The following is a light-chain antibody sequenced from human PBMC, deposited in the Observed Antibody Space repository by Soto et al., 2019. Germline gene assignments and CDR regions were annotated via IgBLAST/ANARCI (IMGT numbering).Light chain of an antibody. CDR3: SSYTNSTTLVV. J-gene: IGLJ2*01. V-gene: IGLV2-14*01. CDR1: SSDVGGYNY. Sequence: QSVLTQPASVSGSPGQSVTISCTGTSSDVGGYNYVSWYQQHPGKAPTLMIYEVNYRPSGVSDRFSGSKSGNTASLTFSGLQAEDEADYYCSSYTNSTTLVVFGGGTKLTVL. CDR2: EVN.